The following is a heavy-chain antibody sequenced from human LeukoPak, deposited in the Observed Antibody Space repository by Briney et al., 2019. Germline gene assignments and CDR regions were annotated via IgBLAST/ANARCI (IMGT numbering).Heavy chain of an antibody. V-gene: IGHV3-9*01. CDR2: ISWNSGSI. J-gene: IGHJ4*02. CDR3: ARGGNYPFDY. D-gene: IGHD1-7*01. CDR1: GFTFDDYA. Sequence: GGSLRLSCAASGFTFDDYAMHWVRQAPGKGLEWVSGISWNSGSIGYADSVKGRFTISRDNAKNTLYLQMNSLRAEDTAVYYCARGGNYPFDYWGQGTLVTVSS.